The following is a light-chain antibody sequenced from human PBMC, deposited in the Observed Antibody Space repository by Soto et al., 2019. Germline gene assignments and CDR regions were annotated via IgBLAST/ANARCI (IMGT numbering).Light chain of an antibody. Sequence: EIVMTQYPDTLSVSPGETVTLSCRASQSVRTNLAWYQHKPGQSPRLLIYGASNRASGFPARFSGSGSGTEFTLTISSRQPEDFAVYYCQQYNDNWPTFGQGTKVEI. CDR1: QSVRTN. J-gene: IGKJ1*01. V-gene: IGKV3-15*01. CDR2: GAS. CDR3: QQYNDNWPT.